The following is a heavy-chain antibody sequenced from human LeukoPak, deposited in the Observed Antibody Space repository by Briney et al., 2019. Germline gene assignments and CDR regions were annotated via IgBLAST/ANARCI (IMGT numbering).Heavy chain of an antibody. Sequence: GGSLRLSCAASGFTFSSAWMHWVRQGPGTGLAWVSRITDDGTTTYADSVKGRFTISRDNAKNTLYLQMNSLRAEDTAVYYCVRDRVGPDYWGQEPWSPSPQ. V-gene: IGHV3-74*03. CDR2: ITDDGTT. J-gene: IGHJ4*01. D-gene: IGHD1-26*01. CDR1: GFTFSSAW. CDR3: VRDRVGPDY.